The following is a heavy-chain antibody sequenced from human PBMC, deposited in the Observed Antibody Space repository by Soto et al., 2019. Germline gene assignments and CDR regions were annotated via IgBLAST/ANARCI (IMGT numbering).Heavy chain of an antibody. Sequence: SETLSLTCTVSGGSISSGGYYWSWIRQHPGKGLEWIGYIYYSGSTYYNPSLKSRVTISVDTSKNQFSLKLSSVTAADTAVYYCARVAWISSLNFDYWGQGTLVTVSS. CDR1: GGSISSGGYY. D-gene: IGHD2-2*03. CDR2: IYYSGST. J-gene: IGHJ4*02. V-gene: IGHV4-31*03. CDR3: ARVAWISSLNFDY.